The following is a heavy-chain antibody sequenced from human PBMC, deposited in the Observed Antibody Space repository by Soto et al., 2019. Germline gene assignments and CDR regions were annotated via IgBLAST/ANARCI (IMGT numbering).Heavy chain of an antibody. J-gene: IGHJ4*02. Sequence: EVQLVESGGGLVQPGGSLRLSCAASGFTFSNYWMTWVRQAPGKGLEWVANIKQDGGEKYYLDSVKGRFTISRDNAKNSLYLQMNSLRTEDTAVYYCARETGFLPNLLYCNSPTCPEDCWGQGALVTVSS. D-gene: IGHD2-8*02. CDR1: GFTFSNYW. CDR2: IKQDGGEK. CDR3: ARETGFLPNLLYCNSPTCPEDC. V-gene: IGHV3-7*01.